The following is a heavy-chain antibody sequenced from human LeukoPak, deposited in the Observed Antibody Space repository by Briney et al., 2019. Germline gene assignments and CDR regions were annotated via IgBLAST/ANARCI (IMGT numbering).Heavy chain of an antibody. CDR1: GFTFSSFW. CDR2: IKSDGST. V-gene: IGHV3-74*01. Sequence: PGGSLRLSCAVSGFTFSSFWMHWVRQAPGKGLVWVSRIKSDGSTNYADSVKGRFTISRDNAKNTVSLQMNSLRVEDTGVYYCARAPSEIGGYYPEYFRHWGQGTLVTVSS. D-gene: IGHD3-22*01. J-gene: IGHJ1*01. CDR3: ARAPSEIGGYYPEYFRH.